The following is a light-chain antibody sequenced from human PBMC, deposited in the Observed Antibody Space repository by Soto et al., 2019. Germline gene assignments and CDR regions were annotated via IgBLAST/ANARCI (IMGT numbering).Light chain of an antibody. V-gene: IGKV1-27*01. J-gene: IGKJ1*01. CDR3: QKDNSAPRT. CDR1: QGISHY. Sequence: DIQMTQSPSSLSASVGDRVTITCRASQGISHYLAWYQQRPGQVPKLLIHDANILQSGVPSRFSGSGSGTDFTLTISSLQPEDVATYYCQKDNSAPRTFGQGTKVDI. CDR2: DAN.